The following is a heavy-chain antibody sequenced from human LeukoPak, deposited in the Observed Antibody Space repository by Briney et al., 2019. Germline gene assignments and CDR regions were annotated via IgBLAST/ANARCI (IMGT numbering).Heavy chain of an antibody. Sequence: ASVKVSCKASGYTFTGYYMHWVRQAPGQGLEWVGWINPNSGGTNYAQKFQGWVTMTRDTSISTAYMELSRLRSDDTAVYYCARGVVTMVRGEYYFDYWGQGTLVTVSS. CDR2: INPNSGGT. V-gene: IGHV1-2*04. J-gene: IGHJ4*02. CDR1: GYTFTGYY. D-gene: IGHD3-10*01. CDR3: ARGVVTMVRGEYYFDY.